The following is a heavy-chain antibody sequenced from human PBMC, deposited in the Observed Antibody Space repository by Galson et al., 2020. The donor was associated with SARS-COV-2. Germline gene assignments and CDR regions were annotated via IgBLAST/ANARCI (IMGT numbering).Heavy chain of an antibody. D-gene: IGHD3-10*01. J-gene: IGHJ4*02. V-gene: IGHV3-23*01. CDR3: AKSSLRGIIFFFDS. Sequence: QAGGSLRLSCDASEFTFSNYAMNWVRQAPGRGLEWVSGISGSGDHTYYADSVKGRFIISRDNSKNTLYLEMNSLRAEDSAVYYCAKSSLRGIIFFFDSWSQGTLVTVSS. CDR2: ISGSGDHT. CDR1: EFTFSNYA.